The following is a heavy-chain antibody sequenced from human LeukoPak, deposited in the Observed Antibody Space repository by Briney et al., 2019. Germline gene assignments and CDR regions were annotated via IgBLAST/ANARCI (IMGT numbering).Heavy chain of an antibody. CDR3: VKDGDVRVHNYYRHLDV. V-gene: IGHV3-23*01. CDR1: GFTFSSYA. Sequence: GGSLRLSCAASGFTFSSYAMSWVRQAPGKGLEWVSSISGSGTNTYYADSVKGRFTISRDNSKDTLYLEMNSLRAEDTAEYYCVKDGDVRVHNYYRHLDVWGKGTTVNVSS. D-gene: IGHD1-26*01. CDR2: ISGSGTNT. J-gene: IGHJ6*04.